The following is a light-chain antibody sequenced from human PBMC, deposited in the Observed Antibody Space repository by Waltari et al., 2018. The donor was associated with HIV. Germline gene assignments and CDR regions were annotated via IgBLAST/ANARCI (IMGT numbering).Light chain of an antibody. V-gene: IGLV2-18*02. Sequence: QSALTQPPSVPGSPGQSVTISCSATSSDVGSLNRTSWYQQSPGTAPKLMIYEVTNRPSGVPDRFSGSKSGNTASLTISGLQAEDEGDYHCSSYTTNSTLVFGGGTKLTVL. J-gene: IGLJ2*01. CDR2: EVT. CDR1: SSDVGSLNR. CDR3: SSYTTNSTLV.